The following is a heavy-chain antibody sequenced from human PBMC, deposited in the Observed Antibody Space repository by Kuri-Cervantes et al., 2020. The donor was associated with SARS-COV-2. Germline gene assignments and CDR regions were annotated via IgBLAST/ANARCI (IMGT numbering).Heavy chain of an antibody. D-gene: IGHD4-23*01. CDR3: TRLPYGGNIYYFDY. Sequence: GESLKISCTASGFTFGDYAMSWVRQAPGKGLEWVGFIRSKAYGGTTEYAASVKGRFTISRDDSKSIAYLQMNSLKTEDTAVYYCTRLPYGGNIYYFDYRGQGTLVTDSS. CDR1: GFTFGDYA. V-gene: IGHV3-49*04. CDR2: IRSKAYGGTT. J-gene: IGHJ4*02.